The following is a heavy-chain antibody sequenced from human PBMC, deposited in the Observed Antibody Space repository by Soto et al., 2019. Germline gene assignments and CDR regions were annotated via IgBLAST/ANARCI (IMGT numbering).Heavy chain of an antibody. CDR2: ISSSGSTI. V-gene: IGHV3-11*01. CDR1: GFTFSDYY. CDR3: ARDAPDCSSTSCKIRYYYYYMDV. D-gene: IGHD2-2*01. J-gene: IGHJ6*03. Sequence: GGSLRLSCAASGFTFSDYYMSWIRQAPGKGLEWVSYISSSGSTIYYADSVKGRFTISRNNAKNSLYLQMNSLRAEDTAVYYCARDAPDCSSTSCKIRYYYYYMDVWGKGTTVTVSS.